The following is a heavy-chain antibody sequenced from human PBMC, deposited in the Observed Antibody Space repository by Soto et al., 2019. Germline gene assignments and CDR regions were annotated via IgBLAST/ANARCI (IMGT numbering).Heavy chain of an antibody. Sequence: PSETLSLTCTFSVGSIISGDYYWSWIRQPPGKGLEWIGYIYDSGSTYYNPSLKSRLTISVDTSKNQFSLKLNSVTAADTAVYFCAKSDYCSGGGCSLWFDPWGQGTLVTVSS. CDR3: AKSDYCSGGGCSLWFDP. V-gene: IGHV4-30-4*01. CDR1: VGSIISGDYY. J-gene: IGHJ5*02. D-gene: IGHD2-15*01. CDR2: IYDSGST.